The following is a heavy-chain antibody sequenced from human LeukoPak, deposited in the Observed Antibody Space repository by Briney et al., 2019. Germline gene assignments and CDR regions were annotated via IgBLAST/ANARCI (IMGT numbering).Heavy chain of an antibody. J-gene: IGHJ3*02. CDR1: GFTFSSYG. V-gene: IGHV3-33*01. CDR3: AREGLTSTPNNAFDI. Sequence: GGSLRLSCAASGFTFSSYGMLWVRQAPGKGLEWVAVIWSDENKKFYADSVKGRFTISRDNFKSTLYLQMDSLRVEDTAVYYCAREGLTSTPNNAFDIWGQGSVVTVSS. CDR2: IWSDENKK. D-gene: IGHD4-23*01.